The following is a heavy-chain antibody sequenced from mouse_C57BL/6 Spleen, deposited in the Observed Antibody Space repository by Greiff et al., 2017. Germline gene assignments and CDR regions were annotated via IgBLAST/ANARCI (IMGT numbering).Heavy chain of an antibody. CDR1: GYTFTDYN. Sequence: VQLKQSGPELVKPGASVKMSCKASGYTFTDYNMHWVKQSHGKSLEWIGYINPNNGGTSYNQKFKGKATLTVNKSSSTAYMELRSLTSEDSAVYYCARPHYYAWYFDVWGTGTTVTVSS. J-gene: IGHJ1*03. D-gene: IGHD1-2*01. V-gene: IGHV1-22*01. CDR2: INPNNGGT. CDR3: ARPHYYAWYFDV.